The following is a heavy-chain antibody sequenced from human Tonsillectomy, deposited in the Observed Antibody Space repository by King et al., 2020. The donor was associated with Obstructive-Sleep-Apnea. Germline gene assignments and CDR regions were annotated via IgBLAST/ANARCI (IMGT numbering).Heavy chain of an antibody. V-gene: IGHV3-64*01. CDR2: ITADGGDT. D-gene: IGHD3-16*01. J-gene: IGHJ4*02. CDR1: GFIFSSFA. CDR3: ARDPLGGGDY. Sequence: VQLVESGGGLVQPGGSLRLSCAASGFIFSSFAMHWVRQAPGKGLDYVSSITADGGDTYYANSVKGRFSIFRDNSKNTLYLQMGSLRPEDMAVYYCARDPLGGGDYWGQGTLGPVSS.